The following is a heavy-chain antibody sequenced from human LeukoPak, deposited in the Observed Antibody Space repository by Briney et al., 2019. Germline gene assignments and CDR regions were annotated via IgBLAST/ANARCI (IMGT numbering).Heavy chain of an antibody. CDR1: GGSIRSGSYY. Sequence: SETLSLTCTVSGGSIRSGSYYWSWIRQPAGTGLEWIGRIYTSGSTNYNPSLKSRVTISVDTSKNQFSLKLSSVTAADTAVYYCARVRVGATTTFDYWGQGTLVTLSS. J-gene: IGHJ4*02. D-gene: IGHD1-26*01. CDR3: ARVRVGATTTFDY. CDR2: IYTSGST. V-gene: IGHV4-61*02.